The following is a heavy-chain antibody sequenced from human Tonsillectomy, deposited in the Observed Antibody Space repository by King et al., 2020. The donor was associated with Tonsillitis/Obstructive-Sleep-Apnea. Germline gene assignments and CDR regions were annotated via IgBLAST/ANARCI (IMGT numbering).Heavy chain of an antibody. J-gene: IGHJ4*02. Sequence: QLQESGPGLVKPSETLSLTCTVSGGSVSNDNYYWSWIRQPPGKGLEWIGNIYYSGSTNYNPSLKSRVTISVDPSKNQFSLKVSSVTAADTAVYYCARGPYSGYDFPDYWGQGTLVTVSS. D-gene: IGHD5-12*01. CDR2: IYYSGST. V-gene: IGHV4-61*01. CDR1: GGSVSNDNYY. CDR3: ARGPYSGYDFPDY.